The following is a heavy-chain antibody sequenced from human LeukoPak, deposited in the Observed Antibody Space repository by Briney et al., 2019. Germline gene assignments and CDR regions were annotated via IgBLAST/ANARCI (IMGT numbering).Heavy chain of an antibody. Sequence: PGGSLRLSCAASGFTFSNHGMNWVRQAPGKWLVWVSRINSDGRSTNYADSVKGRFTISRDNAKNTLYLQMNSLRAEDTAVYYCARGADSGYSSDNWGQGTLVSVSS. V-gene: IGHV3-74*01. D-gene: IGHD3-9*01. CDR3: ARGADSGYSSDN. J-gene: IGHJ4*02. CDR1: GFTFSNHG. CDR2: INSDGRST.